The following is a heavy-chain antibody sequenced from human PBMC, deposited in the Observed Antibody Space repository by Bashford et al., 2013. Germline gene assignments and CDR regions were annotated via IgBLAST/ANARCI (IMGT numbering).Heavy chain of an antibody. J-gene: IGHJ5*02. Sequence: SETLSLTCTVSGGSVSSGSYYWSWIRQPPGKGLEWIGYIYYSGSTYYNPSLKSRVTISVDTSKNQFSLKLSSVTAADTAVYYCARVGFGSSWFDPWGQGTLVTVSS. V-gene: IGHV4-61*01. CDR1: GGSVSSGSYY. CDR2: IYYSGST. D-gene: IGHD3-10*01. CDR3: ARVGFGSSWFDP.